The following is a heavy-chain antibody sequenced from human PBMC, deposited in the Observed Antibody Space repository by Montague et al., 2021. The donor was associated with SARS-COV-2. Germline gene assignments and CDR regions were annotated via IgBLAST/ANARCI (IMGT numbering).Heavy chain of an antibody. D-gene: IGHD3-22*01. CDR3: ARGRIEVSMIVVVLTGASYDMDV. J-gene: IGHJ6*03. Sequence: ETLSLTRAVYGGSFSGHYWSWIRQPPGKGLEWIGEINNSGSTNYNPSLKSRVTISVDTSKNQFSLKLNSVTAADTAVYYCARGRIEVSMIVVVLTGASYDMDVWGKGTTVTVSS. CDR2: INNSGST. V-gene: IGHV4-34*01. CDR1: GGSFSGHY.